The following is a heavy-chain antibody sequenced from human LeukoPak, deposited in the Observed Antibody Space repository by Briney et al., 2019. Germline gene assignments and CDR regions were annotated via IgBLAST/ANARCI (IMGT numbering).Heavy chain of an antibody. CDR2: IDHSDPYT. Sequence: GESLQISCKGSGYCFTSYWISGVRQMPGKGLERMGRIDHSDPYTNYSPSFQGHATISADKSISTAFLQWSSLKASDTAMYYCATGDIVATILHFDYWGQGTLVTVSS. D-gene: IGHD5-12*01. V-gene: IGHV5-10-1*01. CDR1: GYCFTSYW. J-gene: IGHJ4*02. CDR3: ATGDIVATILHFDY.